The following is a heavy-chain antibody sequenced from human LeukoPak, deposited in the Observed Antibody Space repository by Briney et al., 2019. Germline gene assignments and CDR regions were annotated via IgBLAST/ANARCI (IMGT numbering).Heavy chain of an antibody. CDR1: GGTFSSYA. V-gene: IGHV1-69*13. D-gene: IGHD3-10*01. CDR2: IIPIFGTA. J-gene: IGHJ6*02. CDR3: ARSVVRGVIISPDYYYGMDV. Sequence: SVKVSCKASGGTFSSYAISWVRQAPGQGLEWMGGIIPIFGTANYAQKFQGRVTITVDESTSTAYMELSSLRSEDTAVYYCARSVVRGVIISPDYYYGMDVWGQGTTVTVSS.